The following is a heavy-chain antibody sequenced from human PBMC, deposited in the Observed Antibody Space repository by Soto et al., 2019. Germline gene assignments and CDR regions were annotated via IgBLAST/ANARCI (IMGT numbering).Heavy chain of an antibody. CDR2: IIPIFGTA. J-gene: IGHJ6*02. Sequence: QVQLVQSGAEVKKRGSSVKVSCKASGGTFNNYAISWVRQDPGQGLEWMGGIIPIFGTANYAQKFQDRVTITADESTSTAYMDLTSLRSEDTAVYYCASGDPQPEYYYCAMDFWGQGTTVTVSS. CDR1: GGTFNNYA. D-gene: IGHD7-27*01. V-gene: IGHV1-69*01. CDR3: ASGDPQPEYYYCAMDF.